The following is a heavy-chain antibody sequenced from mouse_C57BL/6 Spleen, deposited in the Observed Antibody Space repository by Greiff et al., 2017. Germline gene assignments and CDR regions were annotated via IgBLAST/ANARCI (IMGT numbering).Heavy chain of an antibody. D-gene: IGHD3-2*02. CDR2: INYDGSSP. CDR3: AIDMGQLRPYAMDY. CDR1: GFTFSDYY. V-gene: IGHV5-16*01. Sequence: EVKVEESEGGLVQPGSSMKLSCTASGFTFSDYYMAWVRQVPEKGLEWVANINYDGSSPYYLDYLKSRFIILSDNAKNILYLQMSILKSEDTATDYCAIDMGQLRPYAMDYWGQGTSVTVSS. J-gene: IGHJ4*01.